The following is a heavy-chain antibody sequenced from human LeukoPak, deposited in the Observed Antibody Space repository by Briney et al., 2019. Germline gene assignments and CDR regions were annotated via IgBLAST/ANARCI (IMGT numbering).Heavy chain of an antibody. D-gene: IGHD3-3*02. V-gene: IGHV3-23*01. CDR3: AKALVDGDY. Sequence: AGGSLRLSCAASGIIFSSYAMSWVRQAPGKGPEWVSAISGSGGSTYYADSVKGRFTISRDNSKNTLYLQMNSLRAEDTAVYYCAKALVDGDYWGQGTLVTVSS. CDR1: GIIFSSYA. CDR2: ISGSGGST. J-gene: IGHJ4*02.